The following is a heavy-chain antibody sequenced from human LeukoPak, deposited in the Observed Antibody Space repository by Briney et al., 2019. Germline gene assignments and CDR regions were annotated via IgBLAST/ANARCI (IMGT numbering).Heavy chain of an antibody. V-gene: IGHV1-2*02. Sequence: GASVKVSCKASGYTFTGYYMHWVRQAPGQGLEWMGWINPNSGGTNYAQKFQGRVTMTRDTSISTAYMELSRLRSDDTAVYYCARGPVLRYFDWFFDYWGQGTLSPSPQ. CDR3: ARGPVLRYFDWFFDY. J-gene: IGHJ4*02. D-gene: IGHD3-9*01. CDR2: INPNSGGT. CDR1: GYTFTGYY.